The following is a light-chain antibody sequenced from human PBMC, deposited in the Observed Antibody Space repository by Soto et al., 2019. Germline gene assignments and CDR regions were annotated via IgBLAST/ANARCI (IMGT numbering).Light chain of an antibody. CDR1: SSDVGGNNY. V-gene: IGLV2-8*01. J-gene: IGLJ2*01. CDR3: SSLRV. Sequence: QSALTQSPSASGSPGQSVTISCTGTSSDVGGNNYVSWYQQHPGKAPRLMIYEVSKRPSGVPNRFSGSKSGNTATLTVSGLQAEDEADYYCSSLRVFGGGTKLTVL. CDR2: EVS.